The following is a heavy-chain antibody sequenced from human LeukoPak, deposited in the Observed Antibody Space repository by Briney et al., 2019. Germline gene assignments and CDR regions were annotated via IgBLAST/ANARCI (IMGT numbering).Heavy chain of an antibody. J-gene: IGHJ4*02. CDR3: ARKQTGTMYDV. V-gene: IGHV4-39*07. CDR2: FSSGGSA. CDR1: GGSISSSSYY. D-gene: IGHD1-7*01. Sequence: SETLSLTCIVPGGSISSSSYYWASIRQSPGKGLEWIGTFSSGGSAYYNPSLTSRVSISKDTSDNQFSLRLYSVTAADTAVYERARKQTGTMYDVWGQGTQVTVSS.